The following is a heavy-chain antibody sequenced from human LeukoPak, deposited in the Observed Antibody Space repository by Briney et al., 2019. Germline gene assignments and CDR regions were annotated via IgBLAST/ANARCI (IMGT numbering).Heavy chain of an antibody. CDR1: GGSFSGYH. Sequence: SETLSLTCAVYGGSFSGYHWSWIRQPPGKGLEWIGEINHSGSTNYNPSLKSRVTISVDTSKYQFSLKLSSVTAADTAVYYCARGYVAVAGFFDYWGQGTLVTVSS. CDR2: INHSGST. J-gene: IGHJ4*02. D-gene: IGHD6-19*01. CDR3: ARGYVAVAGFFDY. V-gene: IGHV4-34*01.